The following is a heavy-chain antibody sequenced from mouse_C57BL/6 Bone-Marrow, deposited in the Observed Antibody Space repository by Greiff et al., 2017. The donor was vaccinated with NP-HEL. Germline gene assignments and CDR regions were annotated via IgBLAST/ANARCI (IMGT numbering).Heavy chain of an antibody. V-gene: IGHV1-81*01. CDR3: AREGYYGNLAWFAY. CDR1: GYTFTSSG. J-gene: IGHJ3*01. D-gene: IGHD2-1*01. CDR2: IYPRSGNT. Sequence: QVQLQQSGAELARPGASVKLSCKASGYTFTSSGISWVKQRTGPGLEWIGEIYPRSGNTYYNEKFKGKATLTADKSSSTAYMELRSLTSEYSAVYVCAREGYYGNLAWFAYWGQGTLVTVSA.